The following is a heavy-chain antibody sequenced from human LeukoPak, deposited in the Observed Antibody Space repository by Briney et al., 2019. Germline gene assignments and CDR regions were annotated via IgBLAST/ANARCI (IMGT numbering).Heavy chain of an antibody. D-gene: IGHD3-22*01. V-gene: IGHV4-39*01. J-gene: IGHJ4*02. CDR3: ARIRDYYYDSSGYYYFDY. Sequence: SETLSLTCTVSGGSISSSSYYRGWIRQPPGKGLEWIGSIYYSGSTYYNPSLKSRVTISVDTSKNQFSLKLSSVTAADAAVYYCARIRDYYYDSSGYYYFDYWGQGTLVTVSS. CDR1: GGSISSSSYY. CDR2: IYYSGST.